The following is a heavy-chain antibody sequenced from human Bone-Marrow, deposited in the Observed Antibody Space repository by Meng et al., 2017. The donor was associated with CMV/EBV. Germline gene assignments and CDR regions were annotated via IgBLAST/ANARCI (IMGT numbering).Heavy chain of an antibody. CDR2: ISSSSSTI. CDR3: SKKAVSPPSLDNWFDP. D-gene: IGHD5/OR15-5a*01. Sequence: GESLKISCAASGFTFSSYSMNWVRQAPGKGLEWVSYISSSSSTIYYADSVKGRFTISRDNAKNSLYLQMNSLRADDTALYYCSKKAVSPPSLDNWFDPWGQGTLVTVSS. V-gene: IGHV3-48*04. CDR1: GFTFSSYS. J-gene: IGHJ5*02.